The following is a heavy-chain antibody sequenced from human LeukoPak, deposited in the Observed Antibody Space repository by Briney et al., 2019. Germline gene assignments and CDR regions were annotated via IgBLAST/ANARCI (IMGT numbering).Heavy chain of an antibody. CDR2: IYHSGST. CDR1: GGSISSDDYS. J-gene: IGHJ4*02. Sequence: SETLSLTCAVSGGSISSDDYSWSWIRQPPGKGLEWIGYIYHSGSTCYNSSLKSRVTISLDMSKNQFSLKLSSVTAADTAVYYCARDFHWGQGTLVTVSS. V-gene: IGHV4-30-2*01. CDR3: ARDFH. D-gene: IGHD2/OR15-2a*01.